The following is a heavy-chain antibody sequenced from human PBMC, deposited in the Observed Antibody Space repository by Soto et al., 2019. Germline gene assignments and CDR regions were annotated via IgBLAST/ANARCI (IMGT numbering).Heavy chain of an antibody. V-gene: IGHV1-3*05. Sequence: QVQLVQSGAEEKKPGASVKVSCKASGYTFTSYAMHWVRQAPGQRLEWMGWINAGNGNTKYSQKFQGRVTITRDTAARTAYMELRSLRSEDTAVYCCARGSGNYYWDDYWGQGTLVTVSS. D-gene: IGHD3-22*01. J-gene: IGHJ4*02. CDR2: INAGNGNT. CDR1: GYTFTSYA. CDR3: ARGSGNYYWDDY.